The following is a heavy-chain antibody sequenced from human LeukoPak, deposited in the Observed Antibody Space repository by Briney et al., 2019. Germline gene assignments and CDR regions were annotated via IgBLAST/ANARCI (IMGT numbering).Heavy chain of an antibody. CDR2: IYYSGST. CDR3: ARESRAARRFDY. CDR1: GGSISSYY. J-gene: IGHJ4*02. D-gene: IGHD5/OR15-5a*01. Sequence: SETLSLTCTVSGGSISSYYWSWIRQPPGKGLEWIGYIYYSGSTNYNPSLKSRVTISVDTSKNQFSLKLSSVTAADTAVYYCARESRAARRFDYWGQGTLVTVSS. V-gene: IGHV4-59*12.